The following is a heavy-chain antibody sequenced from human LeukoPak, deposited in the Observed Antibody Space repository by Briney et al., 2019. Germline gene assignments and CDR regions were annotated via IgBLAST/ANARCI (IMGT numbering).Heavy chain of an antibody. Sequence: PSETLSLTCTVSGGSISSSSNYWGWIRQPPGKGLEWIGSIYYSGTTYYNPSLKSRVTISVDTSKNQFSLKLSSVTAADTAVYYCARGFDYWGQGTLVTVSS. CDR2: IYYSGTT. J-gene: IGHJ4*02. CDR1: GGSISSSSNY. V-gene: IGHV4-39*07. CDR3: ARGFDY.